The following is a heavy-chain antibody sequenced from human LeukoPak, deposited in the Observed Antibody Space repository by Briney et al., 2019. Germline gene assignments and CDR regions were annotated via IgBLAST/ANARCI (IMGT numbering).Heavy chain of an antibody. D-gene: IGHD6-13*01. CDR1: GGSISSSSYY. Sequence: SETLSLTCTVSGGSISSSSYYWGWIRQPPGKGLEWIGSIYYSGSTYCNPSLKSRVTISVDTSKNQFSLKLSSVTAADTAVYYCARDSYSSPYFDYWGQGTLVTVSS. CDR2: IYYSGST. J-gene: IGHJ4*02. CDR3: ARDSYSSPYFDY. V-gene: IGHV4-39*07.